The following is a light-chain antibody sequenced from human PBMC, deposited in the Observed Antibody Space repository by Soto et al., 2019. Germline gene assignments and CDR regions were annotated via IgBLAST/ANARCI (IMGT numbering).Light chain of an antibody. CDR1: QSVSSSY. J-gene: IGKJ1*01. Sequence: EIVLTQSPGTLSLSPVERATLSCRSSQSVSSSYLAWYQQKPGQAPRLLIYGASSRATGIPDRFSGSGSGTDFTLTISRLEPEDFASYYCLQDYGDSWTFGQGTKV. CDR3: LQDYGDSWT. CDR2: GAS. V-gene: IGKV3-20*01.